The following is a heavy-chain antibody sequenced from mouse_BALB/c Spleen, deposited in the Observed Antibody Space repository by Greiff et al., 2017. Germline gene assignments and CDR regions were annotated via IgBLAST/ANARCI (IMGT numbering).Heavy chain of an antibody. J-gene: IGHJ1*01. CDR1: GYAFTNYL. V-gene: IGHV1-54*01. D-gene: IGHD2-1*01. CDR2: INPGSGGT. Sequence: VQLQQSGAELVRPGTSVKVSCKASGYAFTNYLIEWVKQRPGQGLEWIGVINPGSGGTNYNEKFKGKATLTADKSSSTAYMQLSSLTSDDSAVYFCARYGNYVYWYFDVWGAGTTVTVSS. CDR3: ARYGNYVYWYFDV.